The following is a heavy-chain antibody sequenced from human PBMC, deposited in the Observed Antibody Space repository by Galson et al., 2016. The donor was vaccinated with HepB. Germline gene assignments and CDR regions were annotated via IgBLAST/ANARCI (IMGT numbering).Heavy chain of an antibody. D-gene: IGHD6-13*01. V-gene: IGHV3-74*01. Sequence: SLRLSCAASGFTFSSYWMHWVRQAPGKGLVWVSRINSDGSSTSYADSVKGRFTISRHNAKNTLYLQMNSLRAEDTAVYYCASSVAAAGNWFDPWGQGTLVTVSS. J-gene: IGHJ5*02. CDR2: INSDGSST. CDR1: GFTFSSYW. CDR3: ASSVAAAGNWFDP.